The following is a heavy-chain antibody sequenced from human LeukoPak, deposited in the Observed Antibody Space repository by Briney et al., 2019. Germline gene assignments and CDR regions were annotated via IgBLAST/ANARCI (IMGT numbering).Heavy chain of an antibody. J-gene: IGHJ6*03. CDR2: INPNSGGT. CDR1: GYTFTGYY. D-gene: IGHD2-15*01. CDR3: ARVYPYLSCSGGSCYLGNYYYYYMDV. V-gene: IGHV1-2*06. Sequence: ASVKVSCKASGYTFTGYYMHWVRQAPGQGLEWMGRINPNSGGTNYAQKFQGRVTMARDTSISTAYMELGRLRSDDTAVYYCARVYPYLSCSGGSCYLGNYYYYYMDVWGKGTTVTVSS.